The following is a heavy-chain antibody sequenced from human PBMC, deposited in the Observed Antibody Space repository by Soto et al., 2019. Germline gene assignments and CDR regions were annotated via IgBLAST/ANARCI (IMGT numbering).Heavy chain of an antibody. V-gene: IGHV3-30*03. CDR1: GFTFSSYG. CDR2: ISYDGSNK. J-gene: IGHJ4*02. Sequence: GGSLRLSCAASGFTFSSYGMHWVRQAPGKGLGWVAVISYDGSNKYYADSVKGRFTISRDNSKNTPYLQMNSLRAEDTAVYYCAAGSGSYYTLGYWGQGTLVTVSS. D-gene: IGHD3-10*01. CDR3: AAGSGSYYTLGY.